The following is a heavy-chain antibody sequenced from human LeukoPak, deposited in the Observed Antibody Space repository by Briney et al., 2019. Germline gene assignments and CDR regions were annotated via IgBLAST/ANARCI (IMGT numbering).Heavy chain of an antibody. CDR2: IQTDGSDK. J-gene: IGHJ4*02. CDR3: AKAGYCTNGVCRYYFDY. V-gene: IGHV3-30*02. D-gene: IGHD2-8*01. Sequence: GGSLRLSCAGSGFTFSSFGMHWVRQAPGKGLGWVIFIQTDGSDKYYADSVKGRFTVSRDNSKNTLYLQMNSLRAEDTAVYYCAKAGYCTNGVCRYYFDYWGQGTLVTVSS. CDR1: GFTFSSFG.